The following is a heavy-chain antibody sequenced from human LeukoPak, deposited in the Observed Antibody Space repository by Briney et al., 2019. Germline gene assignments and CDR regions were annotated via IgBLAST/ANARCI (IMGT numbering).Heavy chain of an antibody. J-gene: IGHJ3*02. CDR2: VYHSGST. Sequence: PSETLSLTCTVSGGSISSYYWSWIRQPPGKGLEWIGYVYHSGSTNYNPSLKSRVTISVDMSKNQCSLKLSSVAAADTAAYYCARGLDGSLRAFDIWGQGTMVTVSS. D-gene: IGHD5-24*01. V-gene: IGHV4-59*01. CDR1: GGSISSYY. CDR3: ARGLDGSLRAFDI.